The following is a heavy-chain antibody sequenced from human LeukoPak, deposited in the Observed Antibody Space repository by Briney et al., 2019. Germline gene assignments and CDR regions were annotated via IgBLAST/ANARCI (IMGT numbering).Heavy chain of an antibody. CDR1: GYAFTSYW. V-gene: IGHV5-51*01. Sequence: GASLKISCNGSGYAFTSYWIAWGRKMPGKGLEWMGIIYPGDSDTRYSPSFQGQVTISANKSISTAYLQWSSLKASDTAMYYCARVVADNWFDPWGQGTLVTVSS. J-gene: IGHJ5*02. CDR3: ARVVADNWFDP. CDR2: IYPGDSDT. D-gene: IGHD2-15*01.